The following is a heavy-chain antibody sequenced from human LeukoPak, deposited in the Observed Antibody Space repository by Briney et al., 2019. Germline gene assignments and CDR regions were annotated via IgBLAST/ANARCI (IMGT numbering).Heavy chain of an antibody. CDR2: ISAYNGNT. D-gene: IGHD3-10*01. J-gene: IGHJ4*02. CDR3: ARDTWGLWFGELSSYFDY. CDR1: GYTFTSYG. V-gene: IGHV1-18*01. Sequence: ASVKVSCKASGYTFTSYGISWVRQAPGQGLEWMGWISAYNGNTNYAQKLQGRVTMTTDTSTSTAYMELRSLRSDDTAVYYCARDTWGLWFGELSSYFDYWGQGTLVTVSS.